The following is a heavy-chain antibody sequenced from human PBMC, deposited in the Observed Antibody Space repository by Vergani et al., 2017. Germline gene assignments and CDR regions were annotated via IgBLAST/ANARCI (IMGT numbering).Heavy chain of an antibody. CDR1: GFTFSDFW. J-gene: IGHJ3*02. Sequence: EVQLVECGGGLVQPGESLRLSCTASGFTFSDFWMTWVRQVPGKGLEWVANIMPDGSATMYADSLRGRFSISRDNAKNSLHLHMSSLRVEDTAVYFCAKSGFVGAFETWGQGTMVTVSS. V-gene: IGHV3-7*01. CDR3: AKSGFVGAFET. D-gene: IGHD6-6*01. CDR2: IMPDGSAT.